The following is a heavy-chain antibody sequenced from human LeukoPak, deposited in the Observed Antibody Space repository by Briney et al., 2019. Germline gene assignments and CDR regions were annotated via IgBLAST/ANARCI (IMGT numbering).Heavy chain of an antibody. J-gene: IGHJ6*03. Sequence: GGSLRLSCAASGFTFSSYEMPWGRQAPGKGLEWVSYISSSGRTLSYADSVKGRFTIARDNAKNSLYLQMNSLRAEDTAIYYCAREGKDYYYMDVWGKGTTVTVSS. CDR3: AREGKDYYYMDV. V-gene: IGHV3-48*03. CDR2: ISSSGRTL. CDR1: GFTFSSYE.